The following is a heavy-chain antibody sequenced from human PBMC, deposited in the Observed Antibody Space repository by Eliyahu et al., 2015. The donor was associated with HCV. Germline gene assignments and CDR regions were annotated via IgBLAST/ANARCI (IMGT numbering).Heavy chain of an antibody. CDR2: IHYSGTT. Sequence: QVQLQESGPGLVNPSETLSLTCTVSGGSIRSSTYYWGWIRQPPGQGLEWVGTIHYSGTTYYSPSLKSRVTISVDTARNQFSLKLNSMTAADTAMYYCARLDDSWDWGQGTLVTVSS. CDR3: ARLDDSWD. V-gene: IGHV4-39*01. CDR1: GGSIRSSTYY. J-gene: IGHJ4*02. D-gene: IGHD3-16*01.